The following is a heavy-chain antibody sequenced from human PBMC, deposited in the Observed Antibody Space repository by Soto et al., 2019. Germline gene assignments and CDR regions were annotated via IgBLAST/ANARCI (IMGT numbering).Heavy chain of an antibody. J-gene: IGHJ6*02. CDR1: GFTFSSYA. CDR2: ISSNGGST. Sequence: GGSLRLSCSASGFTFSSYAMHWVRRAPGKGLEYVSAISSNGGSTYYADSVKGRFTISRDNSKNTLYLQMSSLRAEDTAVYYCVKSYYDILTGLVYYYGMDVWGQGTTVTVSS. CDR3: VKSYYDILTGLVYYYGMDV. V-gene: IGHV3-64D*06. D-gene: IGHD3-9*01.